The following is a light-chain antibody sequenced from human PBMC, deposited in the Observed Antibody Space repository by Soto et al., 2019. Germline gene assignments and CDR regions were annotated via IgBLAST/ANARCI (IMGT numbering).Light chain of an antibody. Sequence: EIVLTQSPGTLSLSPGERATFSCRASQSVSSSFLTWYQHRPGRPPRLLIYGTSNRATGIPDGFSGSGSGTDFTLTISRLEPEDIAVYYCHQYGSSPWTFGQGTKVDIK. CDR1: QSVSSSF. V-gene: IGKV3-20*01. CDR3: HQYGSSPWT. J-gene: IGKJ1*01. CDR2: GTS.